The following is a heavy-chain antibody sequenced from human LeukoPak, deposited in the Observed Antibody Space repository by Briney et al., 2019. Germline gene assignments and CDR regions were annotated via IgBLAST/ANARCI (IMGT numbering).Heavy chain of an antibody. V-gene: IGHV3-11*01. Sequence: LSLTCAVYGGSFSDYYMSWIRQAPGKGLEWVSYISSSGSTIYYADSVKGRFTISRDNAKNSLYLQMNSLRAEDTAVYYCARDLGSGSDNWFDPWGQGTLVTVSS. J-gene: IGHJ5*02. CDR2: ISSSGSTI. CDR3: ARDLGSGSDNWFDP. CDR1: GGSFSDYY. D-gene: IGHD3-10*02.